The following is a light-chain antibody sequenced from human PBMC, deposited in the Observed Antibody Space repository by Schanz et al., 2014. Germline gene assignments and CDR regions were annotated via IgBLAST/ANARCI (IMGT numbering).Light chain of an antibody. CDR2: GTS. CDR1: QSVHRNY. V-gene: IGKV3-20*01. J-gene: IGKJ1*01. CDR3: QQYAGSPPWT. Sequence: EIVLTQSPGTLSLSPGERATLSCRASQSVHRNYLAWHQQKPGQAPRLLIYGTSIRATGIPDRFSGSGSGTDFTLTITRLEPEDFAVYYCQQYAGSPPWTFGQGTKVEV.